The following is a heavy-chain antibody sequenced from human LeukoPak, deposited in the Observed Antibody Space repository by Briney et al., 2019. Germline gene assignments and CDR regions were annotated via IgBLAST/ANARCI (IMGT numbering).Heavy chain of an antibody. J-gene: IGHJ4*02. CDR3: ARDMIAAAGRGGGFDY. Sequence: GGSLRLSCAAPGFTVSSNYMSWVRQAPGKGLEWVSVIYSGGSTYYADSVKGRFTISRDNSKNTLYLQMNSLRAEDTAVYYCARDMIAAAGRGGGFDYWGQGTLVTVSS. D-gene: IGHD6-13*01. CDR1: GFTVSSNY. CDR2: IYSGGST. V-gene: IGHV3-66*01.